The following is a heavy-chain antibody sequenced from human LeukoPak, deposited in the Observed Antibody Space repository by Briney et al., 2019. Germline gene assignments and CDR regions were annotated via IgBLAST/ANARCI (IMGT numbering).Heavy chain of an antibody. D-gene: IGHD3-3*01. CDR1: GGSISSYY. J-gene: IGHJ5*02. Sequence: SETLSLTCTVSGGSISSYYWSWIRQPPGKGLEWIGYIYYSGSTNYNPSLKSRVTISVDTSKNQFSLKLSSVTAADTAVYYCARGPITTLFDPWGQGTLVTVSS. CDR2: IYYSGST. CDR3: ARGPITTLFDP. V-gene: IGHV4-59*01.